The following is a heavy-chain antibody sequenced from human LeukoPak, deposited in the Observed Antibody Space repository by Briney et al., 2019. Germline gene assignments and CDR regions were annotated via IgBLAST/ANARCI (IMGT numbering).Heavy chain of an antibody. V-gene: IGHV4-34*01. D-gene: IGHD3-22*01. J-gene: IGHJ4*02. CDR3: ARGGWLLLRRYYFDY. CDR2: INHSGST. Sequence: PSETLSLTCAVYGWSFSGYYWSWIRQPPGKGLEWIGEINHSGSTNYNPALKSRVSISGDMSKNQFSLKLSSVTAADTAVYYCARGGWLLLRRYYFDYWGQGTLVTVSS. CDR1: GWSFSGYY.